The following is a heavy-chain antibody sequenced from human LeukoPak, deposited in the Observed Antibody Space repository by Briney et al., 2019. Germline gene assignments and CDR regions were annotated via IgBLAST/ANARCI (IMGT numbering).Heavy chain of an antibody. CDR1: GFTFSNAW. V-gene: IGHV3-15*01. D-gene: IGHD1-26*01. J-gene: IGHJ4*02. CDR3: TKGGRGTSTGY. CDR2: IKSKTDGGTT. Sequence: GGSLRLSCAASGFTFSNAWMSWVRQAPGKGLEWVGRIKSKTDGGTTDYAAPVKGRFTISRDDSKNTLYLQVNSLKTEDTAVYYCTKGGRGTSTGYWGQGALVTVSS.